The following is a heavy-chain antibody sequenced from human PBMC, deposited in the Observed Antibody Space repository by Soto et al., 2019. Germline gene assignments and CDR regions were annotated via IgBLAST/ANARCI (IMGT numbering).Heavy chain of an antibody. CDR3: GRDKDCSSTSCPHAFDI. CDR1: GYTFTSYY. CDR2: INPSGGST. Sequence: ASVKVSCNASGYTFTSYYMHWVRQAPGQGLEWMGIINPSGGSTSYAQKLQGRVTMTRDTSTSTVYMELSSLRSEDTAVYYCGRDKDCSSTSCPHAFDIWGQGTMVTLSS. V-gene: IGHV1-46*03. D-gene: IGHD2-2*01. J-gene: IGHJ3*02.